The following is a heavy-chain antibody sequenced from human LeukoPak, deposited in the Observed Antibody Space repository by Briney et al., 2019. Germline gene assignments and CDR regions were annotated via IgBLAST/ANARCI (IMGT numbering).Heavy chain of an antibody. CDR1: GDSVSSNSAA. Sequence: SQTLSLTCAISGDSVSSNSAAWTWIRQSPSRGLEWLGRTYYRSKWYNDYAVSVKSRITINPDTSKNQFSLQLNSVTPEDTAVYYCARDVHPPYCSGGSCYSGVWFDPWGQGTLVTVSS. D-gene: IGHD2-15*01. CDR3: ARDVHPPYCSGGSCYSGVWFDP. CDR2: TYYRSKWYN. J-gene: IGHJ5*02. V-gene: IGHV6-1*01.